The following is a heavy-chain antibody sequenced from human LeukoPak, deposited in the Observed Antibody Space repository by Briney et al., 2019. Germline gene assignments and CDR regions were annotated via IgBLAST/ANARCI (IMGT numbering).Heavy chain of an antibody. V-gene: IGHV4-39*01. Sequence: SETLSLTCTVSGGSISSSGYYWDWIRQPPGKGLEWIGSIFYSGSTFYNPSLKSRVTISLDTSKNQFSLRLTSVTAADTAVYYCARRGIAAAGTGYWGQGTPVTVSS. J-gene: IGHJ4*02. D-gene: IGHD6-13*01. CDR3: ARRGIAAAGTGY. CDR1: GGSISSSGYY. CDR2: IFYSGST.